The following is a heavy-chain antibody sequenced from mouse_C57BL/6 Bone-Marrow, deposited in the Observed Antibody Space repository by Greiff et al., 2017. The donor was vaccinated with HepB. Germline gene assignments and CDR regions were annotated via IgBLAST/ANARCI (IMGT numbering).Heavy chain of an antibody. V-gene: IGHV3-6*01. J-gene: IGHJ2*01. Sequence: VQLQQSGPGLVKPSQSLSLTCSVTGYSITSGYYWNWIRQFPGNKLEWMGYISYDGSNNYNPSLKNRISITRDTSKNQFFLKLNSVTTEDTATYYCARKTGAYYFDYWGQGTTLTVSS. CDR2: ISYDGSN. D-gene: IGHD4-1*01. CDR1: GYSITSGYY. CDR3: ARKTGAYYFDY.